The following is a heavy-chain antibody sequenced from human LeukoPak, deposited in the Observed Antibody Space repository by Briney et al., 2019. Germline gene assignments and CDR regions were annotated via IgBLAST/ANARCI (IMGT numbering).Heavy chain of an antibody. CDR2: INHSGST. CDR1: GVSFSGYY. CDR3: ARRPGYCSSTSCQHFDY. Sequence: KPSETLSLTCAVYGVSFSGYYWSWIRQPPGKGLEWIGEINHSGSTNYNPSLKSRVTISVDTSKNQFSLKLSSVTAADTAVYYCARRPGYCSSTSCQHFDYWGQGTLVTVSS. D-gene: IGHD2-2*01. J-gene: IGHJ4*02. V-gene: IGHV4-34*01.